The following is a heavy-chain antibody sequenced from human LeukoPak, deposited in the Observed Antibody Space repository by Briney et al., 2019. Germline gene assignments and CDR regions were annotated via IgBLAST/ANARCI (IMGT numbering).Heavy chain of an antibody. V-gene: IGHV1-46*01. J-gene: IGHJ4*02. CDR2: INPSGGSA. Sequence: ASVKVSCKASGYTFTSYYMHWVRQAPGQGLEWMGIINPSGGSASYAQKFQGRVTMTRDTSTSTVYMELSSLRSEDTAVYYCARFQYRKAIDYWGQGTLVTVSS. D-gene: IGHD3-16*02. CDR3: ARFQYRKAIDY. CDR1: GYTFTSYY.